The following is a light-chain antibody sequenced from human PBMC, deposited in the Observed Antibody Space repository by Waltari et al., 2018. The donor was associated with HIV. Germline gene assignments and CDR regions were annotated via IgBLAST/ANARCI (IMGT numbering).Light chain of an antibody. CDR2: KDS. CDR3: QSSDISGNYWV. CDR1: ALPKQY. J-gene: IGLJ3*02. Sequence: SYGLTQPPSVSVSPGQTATITCSGDALPKQYAYWYQQKPGQAPVMVIYKDSERPSGIPERFSVSSSATTVTLTISGVQAEDEADYYCQSSDISGNYWVFGGGTKLTVL. V-gene: IGLV3-25*03.